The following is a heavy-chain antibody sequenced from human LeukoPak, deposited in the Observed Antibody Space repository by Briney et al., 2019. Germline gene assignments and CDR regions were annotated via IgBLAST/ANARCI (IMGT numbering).Heavy chain of an antibody. CDR2: ISYDGSNK. Sequence: GGSLRLSCAASGFTFSSYGMHWVRQAPGKGLEWVAVISYDGSNKYYADSVKGRFTISRDNSKNTLYPQMNSLRAEDTAVYYCANPTVVTLGKDAFDIWGQGTMVTVSS. CDR3: ANPTVVTLGKDAFDI. J-gene: IGHJ3*02. V-gene: IGHV3-30*18. D-gene: IGHD4-23*01. CDR1: GFTFSSYG.